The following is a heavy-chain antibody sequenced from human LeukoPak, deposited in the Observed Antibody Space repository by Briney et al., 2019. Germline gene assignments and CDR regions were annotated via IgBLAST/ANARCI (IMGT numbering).Heavy chain of an antibody. CDR3: ARESGRFLDM. J-gene: IGHJ4*02. D-gene: IGHD3-3*01. CDR1: GFTFSGYA. V-gene: IGHV3-53*01. Sequence: PGGSLRLSCAASGFTFSGYAMSWVRQAPGKGLEWVSVIYSGGSTYYADSVKGRFTISRDNSKNTLYLQMNSLRAEDTAVYYCARESGRFLDMWGQGTLVTVSS. CDR2: IYSGGST.